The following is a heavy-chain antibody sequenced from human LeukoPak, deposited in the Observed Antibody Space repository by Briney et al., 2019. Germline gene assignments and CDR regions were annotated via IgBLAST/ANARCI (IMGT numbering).Heavy chain of an antibody. CDR1: GGSIRSGNNY. V-gene: IGHV4-39*01. CDR3: ARPQSVEYSSSSGSDAFDI. CDR2: VFYTGST. J-gene: IGHJ3*02. D-gene: IGHD6-6*01. Sequence: NPSETLSLTCSVSGGSIRSGNNYWGWLRLSPGKGLEWIGSVFYTGSTHYNPSLKSRVSMSVDTSKNQFSLRLSSVAAADSAVYYCARPQSVEYSSSSGSDAFDIWGQGTMVTVSS.